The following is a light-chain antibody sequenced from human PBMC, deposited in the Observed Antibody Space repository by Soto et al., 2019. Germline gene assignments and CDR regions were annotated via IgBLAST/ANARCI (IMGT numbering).Light chain of an antibody. Sequence: QSALTQPPSVSGAPGQGVTISCTGSSSNIGAGYDVHWYQHLPGTAPKLLIYENTDRPSGVPERFSGSRSGTSASLAITWLQADDEADYYCQSYDSGLSGVVFGGGTKLTGL. CDR3: QSYDSGLSGVV. J-gene: IGLJ2*01. CDR1: SSNIGAGYD. V-gene: IGLV1-40*01. CDR2: ENT.